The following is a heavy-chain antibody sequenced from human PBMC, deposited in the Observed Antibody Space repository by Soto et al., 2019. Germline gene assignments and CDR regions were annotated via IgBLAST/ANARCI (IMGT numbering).Heavy chain of an antibody. CDR2: TTSDGARI. CDR3: ARKNPGREWELPDY. V-gene: IGHV3-30*03. Sequence: QVQLVESGGGVVQPGSSLRLSCAASGFAFSTYGMHWVRQAPGKGLEWVAVTTSDGARINYADSVKGRFTISRDNSRTTLYLQMNSLRIDDTAVYYCARKNPGREWELPDYWGQGTLVTVSS. D-gene: IGHD1-26*01. J-gene: IGHJ4*02. CDR1: GFAFSTYG.